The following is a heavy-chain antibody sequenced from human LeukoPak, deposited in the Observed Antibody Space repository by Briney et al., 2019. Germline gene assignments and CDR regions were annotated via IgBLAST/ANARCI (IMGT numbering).Heavy chain of an antibody. D-gene: IGHD1-14*01. J-gene: IGHJ5*02. V-gene: IGHV4-34*01. CDR2: INHSGST. CDR3: ARDVSTYNSGNWFDP. Sequence: PSETLTLTCAVYGGSFSGYYWSWIRQPPGKGLEWIGEINHSGSTNYNPSSKSRVTISVDTSKNQYSLKLSSVTAADTAVYYCARDVSTYNSGNWFDPWGQGTLVTVSS. CDR1: GGSFSGYY.